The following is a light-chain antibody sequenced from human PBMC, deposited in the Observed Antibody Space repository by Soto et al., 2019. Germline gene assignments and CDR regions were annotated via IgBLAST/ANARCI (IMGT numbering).Light chain of an antibody. CDR2: EVS. J-gene: IGLJ2*01. CDR1: SSDVGGYNY. V-gene: IGLV2-14*01. CDR3: QSYDSSLSGVV. Sequence: QSVLTQPASVSGSPGQSITISCTGTSSDVGGYNYVSWYQQHPGKAPKLMIYEVSNRPSGVSNRFSGSKSGTSASLAITGLQAEDEADYYCQSYDSSLSGVVFGGGTKVTVL.